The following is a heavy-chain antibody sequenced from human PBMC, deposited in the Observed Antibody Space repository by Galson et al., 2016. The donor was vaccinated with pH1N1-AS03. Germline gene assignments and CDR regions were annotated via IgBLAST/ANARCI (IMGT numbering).Heavy chain of an antibody. CDR3: ARDPRGPCTSATCPTTYYFGMDV. Sequence: SVKVSCKASGYTFTGFYVNWVRQAPGQGLEWMGWINPNSGVTNYAQKFQVWVTMTRDTSSSTAYMELYGLKSDDTAVYYCARDPRGPCTSATCPTTYYFGMDVWGQGTTVIVSS. CDR2: INPNSGVT. J-gene: IGHJ6*02. D-gene: IGHD2-2*01. V-gene: IGHV1-2*04. CDR1: GYTFTGFY.